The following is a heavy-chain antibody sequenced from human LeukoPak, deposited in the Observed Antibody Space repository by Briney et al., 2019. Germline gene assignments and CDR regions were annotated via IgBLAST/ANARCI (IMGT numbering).Heavy chain of an antibody. D-gene: IGHD3-3*01. Sequence: SVKVSCKASGGTFSSYAISWVRQAPGQGLEWMGRIIPIFGTANYAQKFQGRVTITTAESTSTAYMELSSLRSEDTAVYYCAREVWSGYYDYFDYWGQGTLVTVSS. CDR2: IIPIFGTA. CDR1: GGTFSSYA. CDR3: AREVWSGYYDYFDY. V-gene: IGHV1-69*05. J-gene: IGHJ4*02.